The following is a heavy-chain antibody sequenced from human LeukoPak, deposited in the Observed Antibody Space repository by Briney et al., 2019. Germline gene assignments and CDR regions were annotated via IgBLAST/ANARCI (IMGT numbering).Heavy chain of an antibody. CDR2: IGGSGGGT. Sequence: GGSLRLSCAASGFTFSNYAMSWVRQAPGKGLEWVSVIGGSGGGTYYADSVKGRSTVSRDNSRNTLYVQMNSLRAEDTAVYYCAKGLGDSIGYYGRPIDYWGQGTLVTVSS. V-gene: IGHV3-23*01. D-gene: IGHD3-22*01. J-gene: IGHJ4*02. CDR3: AKGLGDSIGYYGRPIDY. CDR1: GFTFSNYA.